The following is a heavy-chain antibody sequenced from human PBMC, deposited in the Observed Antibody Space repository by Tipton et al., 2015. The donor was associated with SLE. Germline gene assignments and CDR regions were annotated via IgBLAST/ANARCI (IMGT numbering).Heavy chain of an antibody. CDR3: ARHKTGTRAFDY. CDR2: INHSAST. Sequence: LRLSCAVYGGSFSGYYRTWIRQPPGKGLEWIGEINHSASTNYSPSLKSRVTMSVDMSRNQFSLKLTSVTAADTAVFYCARHKTGTRAFDYWGQGTLVTVSS. J-gene: IGHJ4*02. V-gene: IGHV4-34*01. CDR1: GGSFSGYY.